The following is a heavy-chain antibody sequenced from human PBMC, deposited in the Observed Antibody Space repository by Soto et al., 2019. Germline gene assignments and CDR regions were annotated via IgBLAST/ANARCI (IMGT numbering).Heavy chain of an antibody. J-gene: IGHJ6*02. CDR3: ARGPNVDIVATIPGDYYYYGMDV. Sequence: SETLSLTCAVYGGSFSGYYWSWIRQPPGKGLEWIGEINHSGSTNYNPSLKSRVTISVDTSKNQFSLKLSSVTAADTAVYYCARGPNVDIVATIPGDYYYYGMDVWGQGTTVTVSS. CDR2: INHSGST. D-gene: IGHD5-12*01. CDR1: GGSFSGYY. V-gene: IGHV4-34*01.